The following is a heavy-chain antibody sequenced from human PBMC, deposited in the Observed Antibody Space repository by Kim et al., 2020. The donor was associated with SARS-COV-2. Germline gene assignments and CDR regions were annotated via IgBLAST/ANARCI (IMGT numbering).Heavy chain of an antibody. V-gene: IGHV3-48*02. D-gene: IGHD7-27*01. CDR3: ARDWNWGIDV. J-gene: IGHJ4*02. CDR1: GFTFTTYN. CDR2: ISVTDAI. Sequence: GGSLRLSCAASGFTFTTYNMNWVRQAPGKGLEWISYISVTDAIYYSDSVKGRFTISRDYTKNSLDLQTNSLRDEDTAVYYCARDWNWGIDVWGQGTLVAVSS.